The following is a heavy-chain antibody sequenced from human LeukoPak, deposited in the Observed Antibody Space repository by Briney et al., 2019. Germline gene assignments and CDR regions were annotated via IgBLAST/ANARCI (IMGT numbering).Heavy chain of an antibody. J-gene: IGHJ4*02. CDR1: GLTFINYG. V-gene: IGHV3-33*01. Sequence: PGGSLRLSCAASGLTFINYGMHWVRQAPGKGLEWVAVIWYDGSKKYYADSVKGRFTISRDNSKNTVYLQINSLRAEDTAVYYCARVSPEIVVVTGTGAPDYWGQGTLVTVSS. CDR3: ARVSPEIVVVTGTGAPDY. CDR2: IWYDGSKK. D-gene: IGHD2-21*02.